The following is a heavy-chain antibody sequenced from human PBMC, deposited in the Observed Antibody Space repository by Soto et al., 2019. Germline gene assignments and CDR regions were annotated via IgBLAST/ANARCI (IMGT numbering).Heavy chain of an antibody. Sequence: QVQLQESGPGLVKPSETLSLTCTVSGGSISSYYWSWIRQPPGKGLEWIGYIYYSGSTNYNPSLKSRVTISVDTSKNQFSLKLSSVTAADTAVYYCPRPGSRCHAAIDVWGQGTMVTVSS. CDR2: IYYSGST. D-gene: IGHD6-13*01. V-gene: IGHV4-59*01. J-gene: IGHJ3*01. CDR3: PRPGSRCHAAIDV. CDR1: GGSISSYY.